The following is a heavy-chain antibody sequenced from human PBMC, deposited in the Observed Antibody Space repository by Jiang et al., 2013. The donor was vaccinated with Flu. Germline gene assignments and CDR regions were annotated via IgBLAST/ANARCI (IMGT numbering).Heavy chain of an antibody. J-gene: IGHJ6*02. CDR3: ARRSSSSYYYYYGMDV. Sequence: GSGLVKPSETLSLTCTVSGGSISSYYWSWIRQPPGKGLEWIGYIYYSGSTNYNPSLKSRVTISVDTSKNQFSLKLSSVTAADTAVYYCARRSSSSYYYYYGMDVWGQGTTVTVSS. V-gene: IGHV4-59*08. CDR2: IYYSGST. CDR1: GGSISSYY. D-gene: IGHD6-6*01.